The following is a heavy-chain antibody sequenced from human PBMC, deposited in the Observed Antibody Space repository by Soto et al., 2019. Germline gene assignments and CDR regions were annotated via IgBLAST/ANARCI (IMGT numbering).Heavy chain of an antibody. CDR2: ISGRGDGT. CDR1: GFTFNTYT. J-gene: IGHJ4*02. D-gene: IGHD2-15*01. Sequence: ESGGGLVQPGGSLRLSCAASGFTFNTYTMHWVRQTPGKGLEWVSAISGRGDGTYYAASVKGRFTVSRDNSNLYLQMNSLRADDTAVYYCAKAAATYYCSGGYCYNYYFDSWGQGTLVTVSS. V-gene: IGHV3-23*01. CDR3: AKAAATYYCSGGYCYNYYFDS.